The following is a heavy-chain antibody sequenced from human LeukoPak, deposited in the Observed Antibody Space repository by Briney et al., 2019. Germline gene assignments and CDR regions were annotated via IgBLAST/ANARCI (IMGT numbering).Heavy chain of an antibody. Sequence: GGSLRLSCAASGFTFSSYGMHWVRQAPGKGLEWVAVISYDGSNKYYADSVKGRFTISRDNSKNTLYLQMNSLRAEDTAVYYCAKVGLYYDYVWGSSDLDYWGQGTLVTVSS. CDR3: AKVGLYYDYVWGSSDLDY. CDR1: GFTFSSYG. D-gene: IGHD3-16*01. J-gene: IGHJ4*02. V-gene: IGHV3-30*18. CDR2: ISYDGSNK.